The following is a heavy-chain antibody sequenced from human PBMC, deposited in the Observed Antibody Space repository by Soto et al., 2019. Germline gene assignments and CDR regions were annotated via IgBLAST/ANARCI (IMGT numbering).Heavy chain of an antibody. CDR2: IDWDDDK. Sequence: SGPTLVNPTQTLTLTCTFSGFSLSTSGMCVSWIRQPPGKALEWLALIDWDDDKYYSTSLKTRLTISKDTSKNQVVLTMTNMDPVDTATYYCARIRHPLFGAPAGYFDYWGQGTLVTVSS. J-gene: IGHJ4*02. CDR1: GFSLSTSGMC. V-gene: IGHV2-70*01. CDR3: ARIRHPLFGAPAGYFDY. D-gene: IGHD6-13*01.